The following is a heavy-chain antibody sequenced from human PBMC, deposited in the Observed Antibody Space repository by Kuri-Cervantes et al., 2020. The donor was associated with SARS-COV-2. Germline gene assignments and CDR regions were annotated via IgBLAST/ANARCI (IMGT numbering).Heavy chain of an antibody. V-gene: IGHV1-69*13. D-gene: IGHD6-13*01. J-gene: IGHJ6*02. Sequence: SVKVSCKASGGTFSSYAISWVRQAPGQGLEWMGGIIPILGTANYAQKFQGRVTITADESTSTAYMELSSLRSEDTAVYYCAGIAAAGTLRGEFRYYYYGMDVWGQGTTVTVSS. CDR2: IIPILGTA. CDR1: GGTFSSYA. CDR3: AGIAAAGTLRGEFRYYYYGMDV.